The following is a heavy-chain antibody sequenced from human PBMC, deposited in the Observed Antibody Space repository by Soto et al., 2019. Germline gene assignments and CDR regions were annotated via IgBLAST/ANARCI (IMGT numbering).Heavy chain of an antibody. V-gene: IGHV3-21*01. Sequence: EVQLVESGGGLGKPGGSLRLSCAASGVTFSTYSMNWVRQAPGKGLEWVSSISSSSSYIYYADSVKGRFTISRDNAKNSLYLQMNSLRGEETAVYYCAKYDSSGYYWPDYYYGMDVWGQGTTVTVSS. CDR1: GVTFSTYS. CDR2: ISSSSSYI. CDR3: AKYDSSGYYWPDYYYGMDV. J-gene: IGHJ6*02. D-gene: IGHD3-22*01.